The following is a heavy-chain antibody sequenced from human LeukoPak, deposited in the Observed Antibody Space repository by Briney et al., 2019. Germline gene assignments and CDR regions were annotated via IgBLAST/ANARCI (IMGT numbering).Heavy chain of an antibody. CDR2: ISSSSTYT. V-gene: IGHV3-21*05. CDR1: RVTLSPYG. J-gene: IGHJ3*02. CDR3: ARSLRRDCDSTSCWAALDI. D-gene: IGHD2-2*01. Sequence: GGSLRLSCAASRVTLSPYGMHWVRQAPGKGLEWVSYISSSSTYTNYADSVKGRFTISRDNAKNSLYLQMNSLRAEDTAVYYCARSLRRDCDSTSCWAALDIWGQGTMVTVSS.